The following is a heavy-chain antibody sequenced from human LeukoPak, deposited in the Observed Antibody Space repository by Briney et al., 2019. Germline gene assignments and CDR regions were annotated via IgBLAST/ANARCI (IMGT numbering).Heavy chain of an antibody. D-gene: IGHD5-12*01. Sequence: SETLSLTCTVSGGSISSYYWTWIRQPAGKGLEWIGRIYTTGSTNYNPSLNSRVTMSVDTSKNQFSLKLSSVTAADTAVYYCARLRRTAGYDAFDIWGQGTMVTVSS. J-gene: IGHJ3*02. CDR1: GGSISSYY. V-gene: IGHV4-4*07. CDR3: ARLRRTAGYDAFDI. CDR2: IYTTGST.